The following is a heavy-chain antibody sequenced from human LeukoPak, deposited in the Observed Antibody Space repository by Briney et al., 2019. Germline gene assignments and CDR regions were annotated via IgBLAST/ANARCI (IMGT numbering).Heavy chain of an antibody. J-gene: IGHJ4*02. CDR3: ARGRSIFGVVIDY. V-gene: IGHV4-38-2*02. Sequence: SETLSLTCTVSGYSISSGYYWGWIRQPPGKGLEWIGSIYHSGSTYYNPSLKSRVTISVDTSKNQFSLKLSSVTAADTAVYYCARGRSIFGVVIDYWGQGTLVTVSS. CDR1: GYSISSGYY. CDR2: IYHSGST. D-gene: IGHD3-3*01.